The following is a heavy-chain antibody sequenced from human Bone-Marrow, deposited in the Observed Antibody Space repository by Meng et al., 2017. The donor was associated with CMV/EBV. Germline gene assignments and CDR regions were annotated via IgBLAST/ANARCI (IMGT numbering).Heavy chain of an antibody. V-gene: IGHV3-30*04. CDR2: ISYDGSNK. J-gene: IGHJ5*02. CDR1: GFTFSSYA. Sequence: GESLKISCAASGFTFSSYAMHWVRQAPGKGLEWVAVISYDGSNKYYADSVKGRFTISRDNAKNTLYLQMNGLRAEDTAVYYCASAKHGGVIASYNWFDPWGQGTLVTVSS. CDR3: ASAKHGGVIASYNWFDP. D-gene: IGHD2-8*02.